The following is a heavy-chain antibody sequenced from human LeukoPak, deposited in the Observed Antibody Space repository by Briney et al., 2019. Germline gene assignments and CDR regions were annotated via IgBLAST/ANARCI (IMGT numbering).Heavy chain of an antibody. D-gene: IGHD2-8*02. V-gene: IGHV3-23*01. CDR3: ATYRQVLLPFES. CDR1: GFTFSTFA. Sequence: PRGSLRLSCAASGFTFSTFAMIWVRQPPGKGLGWVSSIFPSGGEIHYADSVRGRFTISRDNSKSTLSLQMNSLRAEDTAIYYCATYRQVLLPFESWGQGTLVTVSS. CDR2: IFPSGGEI. J-gene: IGHJ4*02.